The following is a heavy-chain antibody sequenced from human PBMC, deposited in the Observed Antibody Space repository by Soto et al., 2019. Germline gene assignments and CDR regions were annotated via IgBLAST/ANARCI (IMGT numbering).Heavy chain of an antibody. CDR2: ISYDGSNK. Sequence: SGGSLRLSCAASGFTFSSYGMHWVRQAPGKGLEWVAVISYDGSNKYYADSVKGRFTISRDNSKNTLYLQMNSLRAEDTAVYYCAKDQGGYSSSVPTRGYYYYGMDVWGQGTTVTVSS. CDR3: AKDQGGYSSSVPTRGYYYYGMDV. J-gene: IGHJ6*02. CDR1: GFTFSSYG. D-gene: IGHD6-6*01. V-gene: IGHV3-30*18.